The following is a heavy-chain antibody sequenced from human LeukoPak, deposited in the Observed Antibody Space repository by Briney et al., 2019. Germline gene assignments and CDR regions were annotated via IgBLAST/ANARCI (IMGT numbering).Heavy chain of an antibody. CDR2: IYDSGST. CDR1: GVSISSGGYY. CDR3: ARRIPVAGLFDY. J-gene: IGHJ4*02. Sequence: SQTLSLTCTVSGVSISSGGYYWSWIRQPPGKGLEWIGYIYDSGSTYYNPSLKSRVTISVDRSKNQFSLKLSSVTAADTAVYYCARRIPVAGLFDYWGQGTLVTVSS. D-gene: IGHD6-13*01. V-gene: IGHV4-30-2*01.